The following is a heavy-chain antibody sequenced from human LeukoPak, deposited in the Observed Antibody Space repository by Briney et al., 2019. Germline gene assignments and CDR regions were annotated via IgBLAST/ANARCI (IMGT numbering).Heavy chain of an antibody. Sequence: GESLKISCKGSGYSFTTCWIGWVRQMPGKGLEWMGIIYPGDSDTRYSPSFQGQVTISADKSISTAYLQWSSLKASDTAMYYCARPFRHLAVAGISNAFDIWGQGTMVTVSS. V-gene: IGHV5-51*01. CDR2: IYPGDSDT. CDR1: GYSFTTCW. CDR3: ARPFRHLAVAGISNAFDI. D-gene: IGHD6-19*01. J-gene: IGHJ3*02.